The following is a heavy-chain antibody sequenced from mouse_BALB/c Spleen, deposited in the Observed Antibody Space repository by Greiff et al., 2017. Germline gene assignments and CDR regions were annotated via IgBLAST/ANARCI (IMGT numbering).Heavy chain of an antibody. V-gene: IGHV1-80*01. CDR3: ARKNSYWYFDV. J-gene: IGHJ1*01. CDR2: IYPGDGDT. D-gene: IGHD5-2*01. CDR1: GYAFSSYW. Sequence: VQLQQSGAELVRPGSSVKISCKASGYAFSSYWMNWVKQRPGQGLEWIGQIYPGDGDTNYNGKFKGKATLTADKSSSTAYMQLSSLTSEDSAVYFCARKNSYWYFDVWGAGTTVTVSS.